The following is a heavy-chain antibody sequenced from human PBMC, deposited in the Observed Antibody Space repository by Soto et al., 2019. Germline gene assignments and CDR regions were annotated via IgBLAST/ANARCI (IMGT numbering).Heavy chain of an antibody. Sequence: SETLSLTCTVSGGSISSSSYYWGWIRQPPGKGLEWIGSIYYSGSTYYNPSLKSRVTISVDTSKNQFSLKLSSVTAADTAVYYCARHSSGWVSEGWFDPWGQGTLVTVSS. CDR2: IYYSGST. CDR1: GGSISSSSYY. CDR3: ARHSSGWVSEGWFDP. V-gene: IGHV4-39*01. D-gene: IGHD6-19*01. J-gene: IGHJ5*02.